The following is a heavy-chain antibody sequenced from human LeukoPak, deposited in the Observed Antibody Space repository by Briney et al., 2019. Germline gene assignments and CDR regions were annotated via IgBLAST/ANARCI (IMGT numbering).Heavy chain of an antibody. CDR2: INHSGST. Sequence: SETVSLTCGVYGGSFSGYYWSWIHQPPGKGLEWIGEINHSGSTNYNPSLKSRVTISVDTSKNQFSLKLSSVTAADTAVYYCARGPVSWSTHRVFDYWGQGTLVTVSS. CDR1: GGSFSGYY. CDR3: ARGPVSWSTHRVFDY. J-gene: IGHJ4*02. D-gene: IGHD2-8*02. V-gene: IGHV4-34*01.